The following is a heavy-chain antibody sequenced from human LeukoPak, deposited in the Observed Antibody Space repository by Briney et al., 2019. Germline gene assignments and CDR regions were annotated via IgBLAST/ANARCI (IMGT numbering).Heavy chain of an antibody. D-gene: IGHD3-3*01. CDR1: GFTFSSYT. V-gene: IGHV3-23*01. CDR2: TTTSDGNT. Sequence: GGSLRLSCAASGFTFSSYTMSWVRQAPGKGLEWVSTTTTSDGNTYYADSVKGRFTISRDNSKNTLYLQMNSLRAEDTAVYYCAKSTDYDFWSSFDYWGQGTLVTVSS. J-gene: IGHJ4*02. CDR3: AKSTDYDFWSSFDY.